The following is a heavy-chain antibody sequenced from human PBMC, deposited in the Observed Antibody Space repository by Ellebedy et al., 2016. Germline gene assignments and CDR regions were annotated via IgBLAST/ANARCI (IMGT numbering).Heavy chain of an antibody. D-gene: IGHD3-22*01. CDR3: AGADHYYDTRMGAFEI. CDR2: IYYSGNT. V-gene: IGHV4-59*13. J-gene: IGHJ3*02. CDR1: GASISTYY. Sequence: SETLSLXXTVSGASISTYYWSWFRQSPGRGLEWIGYIYYSGNTENNPSFRGRVTISIDTSKNQFSLKLSSVTAADTAVYYCAGADHYYDTRMGAFEIWGQGTMVTVSS.